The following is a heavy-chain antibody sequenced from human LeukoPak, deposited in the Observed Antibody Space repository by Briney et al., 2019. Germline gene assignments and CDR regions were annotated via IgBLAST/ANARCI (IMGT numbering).Heavy chain of an antibody. CDR2: TNSCDTNT. CDR3: AKQSYARSLGE. V-gene: IGHV3-23*01. D-gene: IGHD3-16*01. CDR1: GLPFSDFS. Sequence: PGGSLRLSCATSGLPFSDFSIASVRQAPGKGLEWISTTNSCDTNTYYAESVKGRFTISRDNSKNALYLQVSSLRVEDTAIYYCAKQSYARSLGEGGPGTLVTVSS. J-gene: IGHJ4*02.